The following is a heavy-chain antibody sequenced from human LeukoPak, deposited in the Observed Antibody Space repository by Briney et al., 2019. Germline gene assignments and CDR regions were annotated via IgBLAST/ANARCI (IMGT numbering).Heavy chain of an antibody. CDR3: ASRSHVGGFDPFFDY. CDR1: GYSFTDYI. D-gene: IGHD5-12*01. J-gene: IGHJ4*02. CDR2: IGTYDGHT. V-gene: IGHV1-18*01. Sequence: GASVKVSCKTSGYSFTDYIIAWVRQAPGQGLEWLGWIGTYDGHTSYAQKVQGRVTITADKSTSTAYMELSSLRSEDTAVYYCASRSHVGGFDPFFDYWGQGTLVTVSS.